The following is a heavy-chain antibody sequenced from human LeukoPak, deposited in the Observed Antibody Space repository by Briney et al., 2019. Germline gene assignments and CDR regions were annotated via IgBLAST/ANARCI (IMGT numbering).Heavy chain of an antibody. J-gene: IGHJ5*02. CDR3: TRGPANNHSWTGYYDNWFGP. CDR2: IRNKAYGATT. D-gene: IGHD3/OR15-3a*01. Sequence: PGGSLRLSCTSSGFNFGDYAVTWVRQAPGKGLEWVGFIRNKAYGATTQYAASVKGRFTISRDDSKNVADLLMHNLKTEDTAVYYCTRGPANNHSWTGYYDNWFGPWGQGTLVTVSS. V-gene: IGHV3-49*04. CDR1: GFNFGDYA.